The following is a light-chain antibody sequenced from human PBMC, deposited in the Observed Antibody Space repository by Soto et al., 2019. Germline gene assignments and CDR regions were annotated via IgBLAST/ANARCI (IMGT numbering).Light chain of an antibody. CDR1: SSNIGSNY. Sequence: QSVLTQPPSASGTPGQSVTISCSGSSSNIGSNYVYWYQQLPGTAPKLLIYRNNQRPSGVPDRFSGSKSGTSASLAISGLRSEDEADYYCAAWDDSLSGRGVFGTGTKSPS. CDR2: RNN. CDR3: AAWDDSLSGRGV. J-gene: IGLJ1*01. V-gene: IGLV1-47*01.